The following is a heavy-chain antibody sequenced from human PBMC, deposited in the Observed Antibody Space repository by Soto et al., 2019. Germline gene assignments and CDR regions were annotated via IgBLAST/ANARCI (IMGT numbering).Heavy chain of an antibody. CDR3: ARGPNYYNSARGWFDL. CDR2: IYYSGST. D-gene: IGHD3-10*01. J-gene: IGHJ5*02. CDR1: GGSIRSGDYY. V-gene: IGHV4-30-4*01. Sequence: SETLSLTCTVSGGSIRSGDYYWSWIRQPPGKGLEWIGYIYYSGSTYYNPSLKSRVAISVDTSKNQFSLKLSSVTAADTAVYYCARGPNYYNSARGWFDLWGQGTLVTVSS.